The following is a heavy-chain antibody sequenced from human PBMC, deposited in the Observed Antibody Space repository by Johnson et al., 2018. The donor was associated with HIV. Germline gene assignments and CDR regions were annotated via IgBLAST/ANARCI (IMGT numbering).Heavy chain of an antibody. CDR1: GFNFDDYA. CDR2: ISRNSGRI. Sequence: VQLVESGGGLVQPGRSLRLSCAGSGFNFDDYAMHWVRQAPGKGLEWVAGISRNSGRIGYADSVRGRFTISSANAKESLYLQMNSVRADDTALYYCAKDQYCGGDCYPDAFDIWGQGTMVTVSS. CDR3: AKDQYCGGDCYPDAFDI. D-gene: IGHD2-21*02. J-gene: IGHJ3*02. V-gene: IGHV3-9*01.